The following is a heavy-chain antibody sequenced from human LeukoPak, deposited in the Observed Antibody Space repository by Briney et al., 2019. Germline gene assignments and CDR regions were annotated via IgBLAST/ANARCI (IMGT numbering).Heavy chain of an antibody. D-gene: IGHD6-19*01. CDR3: ARVSDDSGWNFDY. J-gene: IGHJ4*02. Sequence: ASVKVSCKASGYSFTTFSIHWVRQAPGQSLEWMGRINSDNGDTEYSQKFQGRLTFTRDPSATTAYMELNSLTSEDTAVYYCARVSDDSGWNFDYWGQGTLVTVSS. CDR1: GYSFTTFS. CDR2: INSDNGDT. V-gene: IGHV1-3*01.